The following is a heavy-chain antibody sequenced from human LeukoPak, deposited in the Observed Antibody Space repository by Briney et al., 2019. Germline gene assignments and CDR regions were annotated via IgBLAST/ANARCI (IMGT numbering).Heavy chain of an antibody. V-gene: IGHV4-4*07. CDR1: GCSISSYY. D-gene: IGHD1-26*01. CDR3: ARSKRTWEPGANAFDI. J-gene: IGHJ3*02. CDR2: IYTSGST. Sequence: PSETLSLTCTASGCSISSYYWSWIRQPAGKGLEWIGRIYTSGSTNYNPSLKSRVTMSVDTSKNQFSLKLSSVTAADTAVYYCARSKRTWEPGANAFDIWGQGTMVTVSS.